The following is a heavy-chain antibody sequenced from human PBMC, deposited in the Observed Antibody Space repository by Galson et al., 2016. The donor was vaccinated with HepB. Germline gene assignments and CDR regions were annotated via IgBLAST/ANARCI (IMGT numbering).Heavy chain of an antibody. V-gene: IGHV4-39*01. Sequence: GWIRQPPGKGLEWVGSMYYSGSTYYNSSLKSRVIIFIDTSKNQFSLKLTSVTAADTAMYHCVRQRRGYSGYRYGMDVWGQGTAVTVSS. CDR2: MYYSGST. CDR3: VRQRRGYSGYRYGMDV. D-gene: IGHD5-12*01. J-gene: IGHJ6*02.